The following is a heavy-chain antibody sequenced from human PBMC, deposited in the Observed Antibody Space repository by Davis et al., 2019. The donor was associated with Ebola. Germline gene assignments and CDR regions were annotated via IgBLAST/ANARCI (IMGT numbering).Heavy chain of an antibody. V-gene: IGHV4-59*12. CDR2: IYYSGST. J-gene: IGHJ4*02. CDR1: GGSISSYY. Sequence: MPSETLSLTCTVSGGSISSYYWSWIRQPPGKGLEWIGYIYYSGSTNYNPSLKSRVTISVDTSKNQFSMKLSSVTAADTAVYYCARRTGYSSSWYVPRLWDYWGQGTLVTVSS. CDR3: ARRTGYSSSWYVPRLWDY. D-gene: IGHD6-13*01.